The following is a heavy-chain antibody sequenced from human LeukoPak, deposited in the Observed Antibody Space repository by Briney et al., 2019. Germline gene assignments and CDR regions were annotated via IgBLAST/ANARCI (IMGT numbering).Heavy chain of an antibody. J-gene: IGHJ5*02. V-gene: IGHV4-4*07. CDR2: IYTSGST. CDR1: GGSISSYY. CDR3: ARGRIAIFGVAKGFDP. D-gene: IGHD3-3*01. Sequence: SEILSLTCTVSGGSISSYYWSWIRQPAGKGLEWIGRIYTSGSTNYNPSLKSRVTMSVDTSKNQFSLKLSSVTAADTAVYYCARGRIAIFGVAKGFDPWGQGTLVTVSS.